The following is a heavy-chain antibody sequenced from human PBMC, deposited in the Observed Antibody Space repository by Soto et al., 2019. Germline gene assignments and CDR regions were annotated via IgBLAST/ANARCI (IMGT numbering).Heavy chain of an antibody. V-gene: IGHV1-69*02. D-gene: IGHD3-9*01. CDR1: GGTFSSYT. Sequence: GASVKASCKASGGTFSSYTISWVRQAPGQGLEWMGRIIPILGIANYAQKFQGRVTMTRNTSISTAYMELSSLRSEDTAVYYCARAPDKEGQRSVLGVDLVFDIGGKGKMVPVSS. CDR2: IIPILGIA. CDR3: ARAPDKEGQRSVLGVDLVFDI. J-gene: IGHJ3*02.